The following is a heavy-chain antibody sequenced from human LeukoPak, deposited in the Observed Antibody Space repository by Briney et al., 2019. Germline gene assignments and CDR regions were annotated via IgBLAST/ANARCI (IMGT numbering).Heavy chain of an antibody. Sequence: VKVSCKASGYTFTSYVISWVRQAPGQGLAWMGWISAYNGNTNYAQKLQGRVTMTTDTSTSTAYMERRSLRSDDTAVYYCCSSSDYYGMDLWGQGTTVTVSS. D-gene: IGHD6-6*01. J-gene: IGHJ6*01. CDR3: CSSSDYYGMDL. CDR2: ISAYNGNT. CDR1: GYTFTSYV. V-gene: IGHV1-18*01.